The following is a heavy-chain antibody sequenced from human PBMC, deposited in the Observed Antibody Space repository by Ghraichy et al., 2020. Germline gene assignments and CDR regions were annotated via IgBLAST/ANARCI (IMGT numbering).Heavy chain of an antibody. D-gene: IGHD5-18*01. V-gene: IGHV4-39*01. J-gene: IGHJ6*02. CDR1: GGSISSSSYY. CDR3: ARHGAMATLLLGYYYYYGMDV. Sequence: SETLSLTCTVSGGSISSSSYYWGWIRQPPGKGLEWIGSIYYSGSTYYNPSLKSRVTISVDTSNNQFSLKLSSVTAADTAVYYCARHGAMATLLLGYYYYYGMDVWGQGTTVTVSS. CDR2: IYYSGST.